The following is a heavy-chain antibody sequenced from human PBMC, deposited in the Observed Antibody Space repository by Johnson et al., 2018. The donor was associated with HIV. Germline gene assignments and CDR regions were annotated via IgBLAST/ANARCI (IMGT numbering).Heavy chain of an antibody. D-gene: IGHD1-26*01. CDR1: GFTVSSNY. CDR2: IYSGGST. J-gene: IGHJ3*02. V-gene: IGHV3-66*01. Sequence: VQLVESGGGLVQPGGSLRLSCVASGFTVSSNYMSWVRLAPGKGLEWVSVIYSGGSTYYADSVRGRFIISRDRSKNTLYLHMSSLRVEDTAVYYCATETGGGFESFDTWGQGTMVTVSS. CDR3: ATETGGGFESFDT.